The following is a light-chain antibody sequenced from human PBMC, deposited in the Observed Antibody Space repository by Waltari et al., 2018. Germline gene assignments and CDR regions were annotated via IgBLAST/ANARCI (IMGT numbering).Light chain of an antibody. CDR1: SSDVGGYNY. Sequence: QSALTQPPSASGSPGQSVTISCTGTSSDVGGYNYVSWYQQHPGKAPKLMIYEVSKRPSGVPDRFSGSKSGNTASLTVSGLQAEDEADYYCSPYAGSKMVFGGGTKLTVL. CDR2: EVS. CDR3: SPYAGSKMV. V-gene: IGLV2-8*01. J-gene: IGLJ2*01.